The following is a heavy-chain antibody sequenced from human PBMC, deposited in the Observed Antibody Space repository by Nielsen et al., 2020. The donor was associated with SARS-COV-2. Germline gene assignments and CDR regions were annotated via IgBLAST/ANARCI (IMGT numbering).Heavy chain of an antibody. D-gene: IGHD3-16*02. J-gene: IGHJ4*02. CDR3: VAYDYVWGSYHTFDY. Sequence: GESLKISCKGSGYSFTSYWISWVRQMPGKGLEWMGRIDPSDSYTNYSPSFQGHVTISADKSISTAYLQWSSLKASDTAMYYCVAYDYVWGSYHTFDYWGQGTLVPSPQ. CDR2: IDPSDSYT. V-gene: IGHV5-10-1*01. CDR1: GYSFTSYW.